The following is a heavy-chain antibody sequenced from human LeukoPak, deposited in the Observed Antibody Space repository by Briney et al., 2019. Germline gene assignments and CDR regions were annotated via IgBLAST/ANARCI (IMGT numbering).Heavy chain of an antibody. CDR3: ARHGIAAAGIDY. D-gene: IGHD6-13*01. Sequence: GESLQISFKGSGYSINNYWIGWVRQMPGKGLEWMGIIYPADSDIRYSPSFQGQVTISADKSISTAYLQWSSLKASDTAMYYCARHGIAAAGIDYWGQGTLVTVSS. CDR1: GYSINNYW. CDR2: IYPADSDI. V-gene: IGHV5-51*01. J-gene: IGHJ4*02.